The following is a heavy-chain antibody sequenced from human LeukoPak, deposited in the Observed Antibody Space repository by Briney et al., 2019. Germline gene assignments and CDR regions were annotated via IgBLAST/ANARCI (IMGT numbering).Heavy chain of an antibody. CDR1: GFTFSSYG. CDR2: IWYDGSNK. D-gene: IGHD5-18*01. J-gene: IGHJ6*02. V-gene: IGHV3-33*01. Sequence: PGGSLRLSCAASGFTFSSYGMHWVRQAPGKGLEWVAVIWYDGSNKYYADSVKGRFTISRDNSKNTLYLQMNSLRAEDTAVYYCARDAEELWLLGPRVPNYYYGMDVWGQGTTVTVSS. CDR3: ARDAEELWLLGPRVPNYYYGMDV.